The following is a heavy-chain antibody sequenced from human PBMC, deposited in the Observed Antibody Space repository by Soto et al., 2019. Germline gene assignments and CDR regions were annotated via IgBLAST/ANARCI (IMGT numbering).Heavy chain of an antibody. CDR2: ISGSGGST. CDR3: AAAGTSYYGLDV. V-gene: IGHV3-23*01. D-gene: IGHD6-13*01. CDR1: GFTFSSYA. Sequence: EVQLSESRGGLVQPGGSLRLSCAASGFTFSSYAMSWVRQAPGKGLEWVSAISGSGGSTYYADSVKGRFTISRDNSKNTLYLQMNSLRAEDTAVYYCAAAGTSYYGLDVWGQGTTVTVSS. J-gene: IGHJ6*02.